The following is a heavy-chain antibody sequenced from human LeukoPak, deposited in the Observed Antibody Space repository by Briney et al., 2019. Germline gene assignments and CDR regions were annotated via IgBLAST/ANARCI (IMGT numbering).Heavy chain of an antibody. CDR3: ARHFDFWSAYYGMDV. Sequence: SVKVSCKASGGTFSSYAISRVRQAPGQGLEWMGGIIPIFGTANYAQKFQGRVTITADESTSTAYMELSSLRSEDTAVYYCARHFDFWSAYYGMDVWGQGTTVTVSS. D-gene: IGHD3-3*01. CDR1: GGTFSSYA. CDR2: IIPIFGTA. V-gene: IGHV1-69*13. J-gene: IGHJ6*02.